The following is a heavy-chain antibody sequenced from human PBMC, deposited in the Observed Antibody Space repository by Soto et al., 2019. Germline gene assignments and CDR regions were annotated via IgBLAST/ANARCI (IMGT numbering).Heavy chain of an antibody. CDR1: GFTFSRYG. Sequence: QVQLVESGGAVVQPGRSLRLSCAASGFTFSRYGMHWVRQAPGKGLEWVAVKWYDGANKFYADSVKGRFTISRDNSKNTLYLQMNSLRAEDTAVYFCARDPETDGSGIYPTVWGQGTLVTVSS. CDR3: ARDPETDGSGIYPTV. V-gene: IGHV3-33*01. J-gene: IGHJ4*02. D-gene: IGHD3-10*01. CDR2: KWYDGANK.